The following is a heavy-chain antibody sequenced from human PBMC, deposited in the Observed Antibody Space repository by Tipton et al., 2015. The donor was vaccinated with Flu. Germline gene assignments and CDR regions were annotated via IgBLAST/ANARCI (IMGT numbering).Heavy chain of an antibody. CDR3: ARVDYQLLSHAFDI. D-gene: IGHD2-2*01. CDR1: SGSIRSTNYF. J-gene: IGHJ3*02. V-gene: IGHV4-39*07. CDR2: IYPSGTT. Sequence: GLVKPSETLSLTCTVPSGSIRSTNYFCAWIRQPPGKRLELIGSIYPSGTTYYNPSLKSRVTISVDTSKSQFSLKLRSVTAADTAVYYCARVDYQLLSHAFDIWGQGIMVTVSS.